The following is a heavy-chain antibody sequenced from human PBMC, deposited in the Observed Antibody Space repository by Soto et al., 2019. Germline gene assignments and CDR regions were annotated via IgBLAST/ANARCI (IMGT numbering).Heavy chain of an antibody. J-gene: IGHJ6*02. CDR1: GDSVSNGNSY. CDR3: ARGGAYYYYYGMDV. Sequence: PSETLSLTCTVSGDSVSNGNSYWSWIRQPPVKGLEWIGYTYYSGSTNYNPSLKSRVTISVDTSKNQFSLRLSSVTAADTAVYYCARGGAYYYYYGMDVWGQGTTVT. CDR2: TYYSGST. V-gene: IGHV4-61*01.